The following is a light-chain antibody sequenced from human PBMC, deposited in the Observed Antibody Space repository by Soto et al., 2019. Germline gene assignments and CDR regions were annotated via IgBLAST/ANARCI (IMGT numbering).Light chain of an antibody. V-gene: IGKV1-39*01. CDR2: AAS. CDR1: QTIRSY. J-gene: IGKJ5*01. CDR3: QQSYSTPIT. Sequence: DIQMTQSPSSLSASVGYRVSITCRASQTIRSYLNWYQQEPGNAPKLLIYAASSLQTGVPSRFSGSGSGTDFSLTISSLQPEDFATYYCQQSYSTPITFGQGTRLEIK.